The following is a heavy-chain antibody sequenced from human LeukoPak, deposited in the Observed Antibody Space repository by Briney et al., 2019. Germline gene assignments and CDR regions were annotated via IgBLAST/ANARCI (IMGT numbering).Heavy chain of an antibody. CDR3: ARDSTIVGVVRAFDI. Sequence: SDPLPLPCTVCGGSLSRGGYYCSWIRQHPGKGLEGNGYIYYSGSTYYNPSLKSRVTISVDTSKNQFSPKLSSVTAADTAVYYCARDSTIVGVVRAFDIWGQGTMVTVSS. CDR2: IYYSGST. V-gene: IGHV4-31*03. J-gene: IGHJ3*02. CDR1: GGSLSRGGYY. D-gene: IGHD3-3*01.